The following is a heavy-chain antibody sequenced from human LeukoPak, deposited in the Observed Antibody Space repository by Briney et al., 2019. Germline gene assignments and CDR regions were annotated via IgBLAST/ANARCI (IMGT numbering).Heavy chain of an antibody. J-gene: IGHJ4*02. CDR3: ARGDAKGYSGYDCQDY. Sequence: ASVKVSCKASGYSFTGHYMHWVRQAPGQGLEWMGWINPNSGGTKYAQKFQGRVTMTRDTSISTAYMELSRLRSDDTAVYYCARGDAKGYSGYDCQDYWGQGTLVTVSS. D-gene: IGHD5-12*01. CDR1: GYSFTGHY. V-gene: IGHV1-2*02. CDR2: INPNSGGT.